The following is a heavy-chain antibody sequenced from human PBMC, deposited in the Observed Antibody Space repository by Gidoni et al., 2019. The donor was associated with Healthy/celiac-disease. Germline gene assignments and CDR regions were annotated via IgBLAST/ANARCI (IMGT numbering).Heavy chain of an antibody. CDR1: GFPFSSYA. CDR2: ISGSGGST. V-gene: IGHV3-23*01. CDR3: AKDLSNYDFWSGYWGNNWFDP. D-gene: IGHD3-3*01. Sequence: EVQLLESGGGLVQPGGSLRLSCAASGFPFSSYAMRWVRQAPGKGLEWVSAISGSGGSTYYADSVKGRFTISRDNSKNTLYLQMNSLRAEDTAVYYCAKDLSNYDFWSGYWGNNWFDPWGQGTLVTVSS. J-gene: IGHJ5*02.